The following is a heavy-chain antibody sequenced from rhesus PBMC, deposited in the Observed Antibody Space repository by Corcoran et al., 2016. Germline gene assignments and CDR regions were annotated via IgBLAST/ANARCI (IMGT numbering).Heavy chain of an antibody. Sequence: QVQLQESGPGLVKPSETLSLTCGVSDYSISSGYGWSWIRQSAGKGLEWIGSSVSSSGATNYSPSIKIRVIISLAASKNQFSLKLSSVTAADTAVYYCARYNPFFDCWGQGVLVTVSS. D-gene: IGHD1-26*01. CDR3: ARYNPFFDC. CDR2: SVSSSGAT. CDR1: DYSISSGYG. V-gene: IGHV4-127*01. J-gene: IGHJ4*01.